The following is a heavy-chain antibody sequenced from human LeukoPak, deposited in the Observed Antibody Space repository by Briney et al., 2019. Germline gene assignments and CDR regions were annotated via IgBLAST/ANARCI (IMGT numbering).Heavy chain of an antibody. J-gene: IGHJ4*02. CDR1: GGSISSSSYY. V-gene: IGHV4-39*07. CDR2: IYYSGST. D-gene: IGHD2-8*01. Sequence: SETLSLTCTVSGGSISSSSYYWGWIRQPPGKGLEWIGSIYYSGSTYYNPSLKSRVTISVDTSKNQFSLKLSSVTAADTAVYYCARDDTIGFDYWGQGNLVTVSS. CDR3: ARDDTIGFDY.